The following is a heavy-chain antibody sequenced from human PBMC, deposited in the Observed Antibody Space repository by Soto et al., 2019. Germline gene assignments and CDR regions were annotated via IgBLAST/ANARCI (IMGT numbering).Heavy chain of an antibody. V-gene: IGHV1-46*03. CDR3: ARAVWTKVTNSLNDVFDV. CDR1: GYTCTNYY. Sequence: QVQWVQSGAEVKKPGSSVRGYCKASGYTCTNYYIDWVRQAPVQGLEWMGIINPNGGSTTYVQKFQGRVTMTRATSTSTVYVELSRLRSEDTAVYYCARAVWTKVTNSLNDVFDVWGQGTMVTVSS. D-gene: IGHD4-4*01. CDR2: INPNGGST. J-gene: IGHJ3*01.